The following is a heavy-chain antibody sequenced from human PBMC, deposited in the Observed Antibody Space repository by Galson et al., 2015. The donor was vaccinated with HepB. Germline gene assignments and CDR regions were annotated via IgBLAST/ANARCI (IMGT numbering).Heavy chain of an antibody. V-gene: IGHV1-24*01. J-gene: IGHJ5*02. D-gene: IGHD2-2*02. CDR1: GYTLTELS. CDR3: ATDGLYCSSTSCYKWFDP. Sequence: SVKVSCKVSGYTLTELSMHWVRQAPGKGLEWMGGFDPEDGETIYAQKFQGRVTMTEDTSTDTAYMELSSLRSEDTAVYYCATDGLYCSSTSCYKWFDPWGQGTLVTVSS. CDR2: FDPEDGET.